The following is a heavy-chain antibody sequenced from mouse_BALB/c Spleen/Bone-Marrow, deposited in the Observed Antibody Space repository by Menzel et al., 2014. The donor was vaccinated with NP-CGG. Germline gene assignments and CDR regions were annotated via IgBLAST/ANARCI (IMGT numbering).Heavy chain of an antibody. CDR1: GYSITSDYA. Sequence: EVKLVESGPGLVKPSQSLSLTCTVTGYSITSDYAWNWIRQFPGNKLEWMGYISYSGSTSYNPSLKSRISITRDTSKNQFFLQLNSVTSEDTATYYCAREGYDDAVDYWGQGTSVTVSS. V-gene: IGHV3-2*02. CDR3: AREGYDDAVDY. CDR2: ISYSGST. D-gene: IGHD2-14*01. J-gene: IGHJ4*01.